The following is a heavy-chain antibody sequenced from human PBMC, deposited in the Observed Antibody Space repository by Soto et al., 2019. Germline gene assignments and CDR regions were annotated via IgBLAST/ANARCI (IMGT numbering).Heavy chain of an antibody. J-gene: IGHJ3*02. CDR3: ARIHAVVVAVAQSIDAVDI. CDR2: TYYRSKWYT. Sequence: SQTLSLTCAISGDSVSSNRAAWNWIRQSPSRGLEWLGRTYYRSKWYTDYAVSVKSRITINPDTSKNQSSLQLNSVTPEDTAVYYFARIHAVVVAVAQSIDAVDIWGQGTMVTVSS. CDR1: GDSVSSNRAA. D-gene: IGHD2-21*01. V-gene: IGHV6-1*01.